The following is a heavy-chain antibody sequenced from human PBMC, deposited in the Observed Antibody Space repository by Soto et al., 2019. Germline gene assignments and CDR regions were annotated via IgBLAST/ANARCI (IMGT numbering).Heavy chain of an antibody. Sequence: GGSLRLSCAASGFTFSSYGMHWVRQAPGKGLEWVAVILYDGSNKYYADSVKGRFTISRDNSKNTLYLQMNSLRAEDTAVYYCARDHLDSSLLWFGELHPKDYYYGMDVWGQGTTVTVSS. J-gene: IGHJ6*02. CDR1: GFTFSSYG. CDR2: ILYDGSNK. CDR3: ARDHLDSSLLWFGELHPKDYYYGMDV. V-gene: IGHV3-33*01. D-gene: IGHD3-10*01.